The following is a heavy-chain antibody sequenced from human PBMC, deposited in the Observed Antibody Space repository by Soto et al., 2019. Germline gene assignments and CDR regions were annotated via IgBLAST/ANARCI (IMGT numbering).Heavy chain of an antibody. J-gene: IGHJ4*02. CDR3: AKGPSSGWYYFDY. Sequence: EMQLLESGGGLVQTGGSLRLSCAASGFTFSNYVMSWVRQAPGKGLEWVSTISGSGGTTYYVDSVRGRFTISRDNSKNTLYLQMNSLRAEDTAVYYCAKGPSSGWYYFDYWGQGTLVTVSS. V-gene: IGHV3-23*01. D-gene: IGHD6-19*01. CDR1: GFTFSNYV. CDR2: ISGSGGTT.